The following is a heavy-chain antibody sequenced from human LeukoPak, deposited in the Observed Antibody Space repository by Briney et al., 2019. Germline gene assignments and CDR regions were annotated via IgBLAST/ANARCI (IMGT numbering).Heavy chain of an antibody. Sequence: SVKVSCKASGGTFSSYAISWVRQAPGQGLEWMGRIIPILGIANYAQKFQGRVTITADKSTSTAYMELSSLRSEDTAVYYCARGPTVTIEYGWGQGTLVTVSS. CDR3: ARGPTVTIEYG. CDR1: GGTFSSYA. V-gene: IGHV1-69*04. J-gene: IGHJ4*02. D-gene: IGHD4-17*01. CDR2: IIPILGIA.